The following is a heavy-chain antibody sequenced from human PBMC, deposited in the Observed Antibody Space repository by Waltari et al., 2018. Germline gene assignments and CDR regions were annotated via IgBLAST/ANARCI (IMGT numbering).Heavy chain of an antibody. CDR3: ARDLVAAEGIDYYGMDV. Sequence: EVQLLESGGGLVQPGGSLRLSCAASGFTVSSNYMSWVPQAPGKGLEWVSVIYSGGSTYYADSVKGRFTISRDNSKNTLYLQMNSLRAEDTAVYYCARDLVAAEGIDYYGMDVWGQGTTVTVSS. CDR2: IYSGGST. CDR1: GFTVSSNY. D-gene: IGHD2-15*01. V-gene: IGHV3-53*01. J-gene: IGHJ6*02.